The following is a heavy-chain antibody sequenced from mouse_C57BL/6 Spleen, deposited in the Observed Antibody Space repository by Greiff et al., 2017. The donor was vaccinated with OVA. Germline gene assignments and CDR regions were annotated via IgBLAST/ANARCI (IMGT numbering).Heavy chain of an antibody. CDR1: GYAFSSSW. D-gene: IGHD2-2*01. CDR3: APLYYGSFAY. CDR2: IYPGDGDT. V-gene: IGHV1-82*01. Sequence: SGPELVKPGASVKISCKASGYAFSSSWMNWVKQRPGKGLEWIGRIYPGDGDTNYNGKFKGKATLTADKSSSTAYMQLSSLTSEDSAVYFCAPLYYGSFAYWGQGTLVTVSA. J-gene: IGHJ3*01.